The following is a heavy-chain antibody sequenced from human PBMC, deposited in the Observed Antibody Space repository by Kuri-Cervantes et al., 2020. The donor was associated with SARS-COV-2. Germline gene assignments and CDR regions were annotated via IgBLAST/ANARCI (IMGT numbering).Heavy chain of an antibody. J-gene: IGHJ5*02. Sequence: GSLRLSCTVSGGSISSSSYYWGWIRQPPGKGLEWIGSIYYSGGTYYNPSLKSRVTISVDTSKNQFSLKLSSVTAADTAVYYCARQMISSITIFGVVITRNWFDPWGQGTLVTVSS. V-gene: IGHV4-39*01. CDR3: ARQMISSITIFGVVITRNWFDP. D-gene: IGHD3-3*01. CDR1: GGSISSSSYY. CDR2: IYYSGGT.